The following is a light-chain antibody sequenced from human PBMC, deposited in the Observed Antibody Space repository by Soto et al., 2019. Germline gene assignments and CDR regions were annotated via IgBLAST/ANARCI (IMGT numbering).Light chain of an antibody. Sequence: EIVLTQSPGTLSLSPGERATLSCRASQSVSSSYLAWYQQKPGQAPRLLIYGASSRATGIPDRFSGSGSGTDFTLTISSLEPEDFAVYYCQQYANSPPTFGQGTKVEIK. J-gene: IGKJ1*01. CDR1: QSVSSSY. V-gene: IGKV3-20*01. CDR3: QQYANSPPT. CDR2: GAS.